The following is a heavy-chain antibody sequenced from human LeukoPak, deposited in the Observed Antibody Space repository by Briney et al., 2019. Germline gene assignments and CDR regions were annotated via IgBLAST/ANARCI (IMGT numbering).Heavy chain of an antibody. V-gene: IGHV1-18*01. CDR3: ARDTYYDFWSGYYSFDY. Sequence: GASVKVSCKASGHTFTSYGISWVRQAPGQGLEWMGWISAYNGNTNYAQKLQGRVTMTTDTSTSTAYMELRSLKSADTAVYYCARDTYYDFWSGYYSFDYWGQGTLVTVSS. CDR1: GHTFTSYG. D-gene: IGHD3-3*01. CDR2: ISAYNGNT. J-gene: IGHJ4*02.